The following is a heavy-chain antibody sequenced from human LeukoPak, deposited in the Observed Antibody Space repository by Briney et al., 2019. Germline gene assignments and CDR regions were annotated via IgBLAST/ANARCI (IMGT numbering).Heavy chain of an antibody. CDR3: ARDEIYYYYGMDV. CDR1: GGSISGYY. CDR2: INHSGST. V-gene: IGHV4-34*01. J-gene: IGHJ6*02. Sequence: ETLSLTCTVSGGSISGYYWSWIRQPPGKGLEWIGEINHSGSTNYNPSLKSRVTISVDTSKNQFSLKLSSVTAADTAVYYCARDEIYYYYGMDVWGQGTTVTVSS.